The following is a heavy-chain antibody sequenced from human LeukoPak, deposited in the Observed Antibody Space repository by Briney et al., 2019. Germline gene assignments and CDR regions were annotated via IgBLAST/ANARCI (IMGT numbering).Heavy chain of an antibody. D-gene: IGHD1-26*01. CDR3: ARGEWELPFDY. Sequence: SETLSLTCTVSGGSISSDYWSWIRHPPGKRLEGSGYIYYSGSGNYNPSFKSPVTISVDTSKNQFSLKLTSVTAADTAVYYCARGEWELPFDYWGQGPLAPVSS. CDR1: GGSISSDY. V-gene: IGHV4-59*01. CDR2: IYYSGSG. J-gene: IGHJ4*02.